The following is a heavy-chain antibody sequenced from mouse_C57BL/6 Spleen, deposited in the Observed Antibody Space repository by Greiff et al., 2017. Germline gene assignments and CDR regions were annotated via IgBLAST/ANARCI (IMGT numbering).Heavy chain of an antibody. CDR2: IDPNSGGT. CDR3: ARAFITTVVATEYFDV. CDR1: GYTFTSYW. V-gene: IGHV1-72*01. Sequence: QVQLKQPGAELVKPGASVKLSCKASGYTFTSYWMHWVKQRPGRGLEWIGRIDPNSGGTKYNEKFKSKATLTVDKPSSTAYMQLSSLTSEDSAVYYCARAFITTVVATEYFDVWGTGTTVTVSS. J-gene: IGHJ1*03. D-gene: IGHD1-1*01.